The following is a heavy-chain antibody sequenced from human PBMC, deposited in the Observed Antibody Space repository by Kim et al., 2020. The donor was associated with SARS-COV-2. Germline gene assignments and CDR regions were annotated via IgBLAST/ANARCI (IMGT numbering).Heavy chain of an antibody. Sequence: KFQGRVTITADKSTSTAYMELSSLRSEDTAVYYCAGSGSSGVYYYGMDVWGQGTTVTVSS. V-gene: IGHV1-69*02. D-gene: IGHD3-10*01. CDR3: AGSGSSGVYYYGMDV. J-gene: IGHJ6*02.